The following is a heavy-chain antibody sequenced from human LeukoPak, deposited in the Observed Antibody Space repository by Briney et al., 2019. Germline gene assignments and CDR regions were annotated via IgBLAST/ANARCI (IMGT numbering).Heavy chain of an antibody. CDR1: GGSISSYY. Sequence: PSETLSLTCPVSGGSISSYYWSWIRQPPEKGLEWIGYIYYSGSTNYNPSLTSRVTISVDTSKNQFSLRLSSVTAADTAVYYCARAHSGSYLSLDYWGQGTLVTVSS. CDR2: IYYSGST. J-gene: IGHJ4*02. D-gene: IGHD1-26*01. CDR3: ARAHSGSYLSLDY. V-gene: IGHV4-59*01.